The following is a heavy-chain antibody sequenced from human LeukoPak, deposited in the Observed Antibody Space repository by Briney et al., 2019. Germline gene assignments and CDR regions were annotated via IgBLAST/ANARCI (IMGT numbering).Heavy chain of an antibody. D-gene: IGHD2-15*01. CDR3: ARSDIVVVVAATRLENYFDY. Sequence: ASVKVSCKASGYTFTSYGISWVRQAPGQGLEWMGWISAYNGNTNYAQKLQGRVTMTTDTSTSTAYMELSSLRSDDTAVYYCARSDIVVVVAATRLENYFDYWGQGTLVTVSS. J-gene: IGHJ4*02. V-gene: IGHV1-18*01. CDR1: GYTFTSYG. CDR2: ISAYNGNT.